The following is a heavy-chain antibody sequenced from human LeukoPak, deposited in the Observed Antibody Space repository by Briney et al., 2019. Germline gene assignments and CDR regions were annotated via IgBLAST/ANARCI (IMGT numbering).Heavy chain of an antibody. CDR2: ISSSSSTI. D-gene: IGHD5-18*01. CDR1: GFTFSTYS. CDR3: ATYSRTSMVSGNY. Sequence: GGALRLSCAASGFTFSTYSMNWVRQAPGKGLEWVSYISSSSSTIYYADSVKGRFTISRDNDKNSLYLHMNNLRAEDTAVYYCATYSRTSMVSGNYWGQGTLVTVSS. V-gene: IGHV3-48*01. J-gene: IGHJ4*02.